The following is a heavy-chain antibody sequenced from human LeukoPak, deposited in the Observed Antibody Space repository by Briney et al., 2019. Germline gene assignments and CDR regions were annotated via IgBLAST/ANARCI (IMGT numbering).Heavy chain of an antibody. J-gene: IGHJ3*02. CDR2: IYPGDSDT. CDR3: ARSGYCGGDCYSGDAFDI. D-gene: IGHD2-21*02. Sequence: GESLKISCKGSGYSFTSYWIGWVRQMPGKGLEWMGIIYPGDSDTRYSPSFQGQATISADKSISTAYLQWSSLKASDTAMYYCARSGYCGGDCYSGDAFDIWGQGTMVTVSS. CDR1: GYSFTSYW. V-gene: IGHV5-51*01.